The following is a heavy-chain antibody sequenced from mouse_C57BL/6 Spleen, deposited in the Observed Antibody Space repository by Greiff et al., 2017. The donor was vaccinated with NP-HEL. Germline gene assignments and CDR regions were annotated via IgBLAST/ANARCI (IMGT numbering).Heavy chain of an antibody. Sequence: EVMLVESGGGLVKPGGSLKLSCAASGFTFSDYGMHWVRQAPEKGLEWVAYISSGSSTIYYADTVKGRFTISRDNAKNTLFLQMTSLRSEDTAMYYCARIYYDYLDYWGQGTTLTVSS. CDR3: ARIYYDYLDY. CDR2: ISSGSSTI. J-gene: IGHJ2*01. V-gene: IGHV5-17*01. D-gene: IGHD2-4*01. CDR1: GFTFSDYG.